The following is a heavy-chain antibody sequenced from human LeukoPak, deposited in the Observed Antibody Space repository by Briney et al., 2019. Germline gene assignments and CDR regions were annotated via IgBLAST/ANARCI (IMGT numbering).Heavy chain of an antibody. D-gene: IGHD3-3*01. Sequence: GGSLRLSCAASGFTFSSYSMNSVRQAPGKGLEWVSSISSSSSYIYYADSVKGRFTISRDNAKNSLYLQMNSLRAEDTAVYYCARGGEDTIFGVVDLPNYYYYYMDVWGKGTTVTVSS. CDR2: ISSSSSYI. CDR3: ARGGEDTIFGVVDLPNYYYYYMDV. CDR1: GFTFSSYS. J-gene: IGHJ6*03. V-gene: IGHV3-21*01.